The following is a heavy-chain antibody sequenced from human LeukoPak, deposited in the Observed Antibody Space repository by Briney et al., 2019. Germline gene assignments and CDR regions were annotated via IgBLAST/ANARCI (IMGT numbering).Heavy chain of an antibody. CDR2: IYYSGST. D-gene: IGHD1-26*01. CDR1: GGSISNYY. Sequence: SETLSLTCTVSGGSISNYYWTWIRQPPGKGLEWIGYIYYSGSTNYNPSLKSRVTISVDTSKNQFSLKLSSVTAADTAVYYCARAAYSGSYHSDYWGQGTLVTVSS. CDR3: ARAAYSGSYHSDY. V-gene: IGHV4-59*01. J-gene: IGHJ4*02.